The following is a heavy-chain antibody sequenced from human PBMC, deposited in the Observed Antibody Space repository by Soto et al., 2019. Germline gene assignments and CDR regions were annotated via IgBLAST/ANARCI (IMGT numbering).Heavy chain of an antibody. V-gene: IGHV3-33*01. CDR2: IWYDGTNK. CDR3: ARDRGAVAGTRYYYGMDV. J-gene: IGHJ6*02. CDR1: GFTFSSYG. D-gene: IGHD6-13*01. Sequence: QVQLVESGGGVVQPGRSLSLSCAASGFTFSSYGMHWVRQAPGKGLEWVAVIWYDGTNKYYADSVKGQFTISRDNSKNTLYLQMNSLRAEDTAVYYCARDRGAVAGTRYYYGMDVWGQGTTVTVSS.